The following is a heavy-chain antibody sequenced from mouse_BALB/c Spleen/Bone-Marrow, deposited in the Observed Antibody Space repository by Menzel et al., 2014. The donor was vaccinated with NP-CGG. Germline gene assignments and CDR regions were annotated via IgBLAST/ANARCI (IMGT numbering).Heavy chain of an antibody. CDR3: ARQLGLRWAMDY. Sequence: EVQLVESGGGLVQPGGSLKLSCAASGFTFSSYTVSRVRQTPEKRLEWVAYISNGGGSTYYPDTVKGRFTISRDNAKNTLYLQMSSLKSEDTAMYYCARQLGLRWAMDYWGQGTSVTVSS. J-gene: IGHJ4*01. D-gene: IGHD3-1*01. CDR1: GFTFSSYT. CDR2: ISNGGGST. V-gene: IGHV5-12-2*01.